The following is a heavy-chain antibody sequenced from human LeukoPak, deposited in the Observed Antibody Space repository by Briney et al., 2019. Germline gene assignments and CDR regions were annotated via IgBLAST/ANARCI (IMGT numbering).Heavy chain of an antibody. V-gene: IGHV4-59*08. J-gene: IGHJ3*02. CDR1: GGSISGYY. Sequence: PSETLSFTGTVYGGSISGYYWSWNRQPPGMELEWSGYIYYSGSTNYNPSLKSRVTISVTTSRKQFSLKLSSVTAADTAVYYCARHGYYYGSGSYYNPPAFDIWGQGTMVTVSS. CDR3: ARHGYYYGSGSYYNPPAFDI. CDR2: IYYSGST. D-gene: IGHD3-10*01.